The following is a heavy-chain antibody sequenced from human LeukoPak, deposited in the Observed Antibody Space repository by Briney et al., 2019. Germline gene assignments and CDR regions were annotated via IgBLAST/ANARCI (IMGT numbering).Heavy chain of an antibody. CDR3: ARGRVTIFGVVSDGNWFDP. V-gene: IGHV1-18*01. D-gene: IGHD3-3*01. J-gene: IGHJ5*02. CDR2: ISAYNGNT. Sequence: ASVKVSCKASGYTFTSYGISWVRQAPGQGLEWMGWISAYNGNTNYAQKLQGRVTMTTDTSTSTAYMELRSLRSDDTAVYYCARGRVTIFGVVSDGNWFDPWGQGTLVTVSS. CDR1: GYTFTSYG.